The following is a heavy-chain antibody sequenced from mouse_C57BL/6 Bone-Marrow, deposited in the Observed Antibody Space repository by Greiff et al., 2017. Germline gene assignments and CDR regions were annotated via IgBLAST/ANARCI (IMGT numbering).Heavy chain of an antibody. J-gene: IGHJ4*01. CDR1: GYTFTSYW. Sequence: QVQLQQPGAELVKPGASVKLSCKASGYTFTSYWMQWVKQRPGQGLEWIGEIDPSESYTNYNQKFKGRATLTVDTSSSTAYMQLSSLTSEDSAVYYCARGSWYYAMDYWGQGTSVTVSS. V-gene: IGHV1-50*01. CDR2: IDPSESYT. CDR3: ARGSWYYAMDY.